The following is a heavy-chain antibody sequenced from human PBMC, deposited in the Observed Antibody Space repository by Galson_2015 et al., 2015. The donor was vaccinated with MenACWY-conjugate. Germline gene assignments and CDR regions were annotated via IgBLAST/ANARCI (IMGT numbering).Heavy chain of an antibody. Sequence: SLRLSCAASGFTFSSYSMNWVRQAPGKGLEWVSSISSSSSYIYYADSVKGRFTISRDNAKNSLYLQMNSLRAEDTAVYYCARDGDYDSSGYYNDAFDIWGQGTMVTVSS. CDR2: ISSSSSYI. J-gene: IGHJ3*02. CDR1: GFTFSSYS. CDR3: ARDGDYDSSGYYNDAFDI. V-gene: IGHV3-21*01. D-gene: IGHD3-22*01.